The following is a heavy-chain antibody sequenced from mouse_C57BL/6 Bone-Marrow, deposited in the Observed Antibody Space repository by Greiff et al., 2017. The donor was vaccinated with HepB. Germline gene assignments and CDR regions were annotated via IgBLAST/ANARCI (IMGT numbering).Heavy chain of an antibody. J-gene: IGHJ1*03. Sequence: EVMLVESGGGLVQPGGSLKLSCAASGFTFSDYYMYWVRQTPEKRLEWVAYISNGGGSTYYPDTVKGRFTISRDNAKNTLYLQMSRLKSEDTAMYYCARRGPPDVWGTGTTVTVSS. CDR2: ISNGGGST. CDR3: ARRGPPDV. CDR1: GFTFSDYY. V-gene: IGHV5-12*01.